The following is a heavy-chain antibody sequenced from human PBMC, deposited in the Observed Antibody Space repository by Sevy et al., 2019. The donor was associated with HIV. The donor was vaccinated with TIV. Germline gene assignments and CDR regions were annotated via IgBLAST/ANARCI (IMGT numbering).Heavy chain of an antibody. V-gene: IGHV1-24*01. CDR3: AATREYYYGNSGYFDY. D-gene: IGHD3-22*01. J-gene: IGHJ4*02. CDR2: FDPEDGER. CDR1: GYTLTKLS. Sequence: ASVKVSCKVSGYTLTKLSMHWVRQAPGKGLEWMGSFDPEDGERIYAQNFQGRVTMSEDTSTDTAYMDLSSLRSDDTAVYFCAATREYYYGNSGYFDYWGQETLVTVSS.